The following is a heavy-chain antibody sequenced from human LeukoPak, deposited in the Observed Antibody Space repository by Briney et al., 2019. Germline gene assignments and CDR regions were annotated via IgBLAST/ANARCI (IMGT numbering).Heavy chain of an antibody. CDR2: ITSSSSYI. J-gene: IGHJ4*02. V-gene: IGHV3-21*01. CDR3: VKDRTGTYTLDY. CDR1: GFTFSSYG. D-gene: IGHD3-10*01. Sequence: GGSLRLSCAASGFTFSSYGMNWVRQAPGKGLEWVSSITSSSSYIYYADSVKGRFTISRDNAKNSLYLQMNSLRAEDTAVYYCVKDRTGTYTLDYWGQGTLVTVSS.